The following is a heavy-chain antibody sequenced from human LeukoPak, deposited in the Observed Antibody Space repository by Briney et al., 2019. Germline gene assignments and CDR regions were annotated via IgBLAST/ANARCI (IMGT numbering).Heavy chain of an antibody. CDR2: INHSGST. D-gene: IGHD2-15*01. V-gene: IGHV4-34*01. CDR3: ARGHGGLGGMDV. J-gene: IGHJ6*02. Sequence: SETLSLTCAVYGGSFSGYDWSWIHQPPGKGLEWIGEINHSGSTNYSPPLRSRVTISVDTSKNHFSLKVRSVTAADTAVYYCARGHGGLGGMDVWGQGTTVTVSS. CDR1: GGSFSGYD.